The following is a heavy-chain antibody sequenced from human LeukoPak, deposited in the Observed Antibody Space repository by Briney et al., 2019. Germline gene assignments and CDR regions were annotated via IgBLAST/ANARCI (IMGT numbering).Heavy chain of an antibody. CDR3: ARDPEATVVTPVDY. Sequence: GASVKVSCKASGYTFTSYGISWVRQAPGQGLEWMRWISAYNGNTNYAQNLQGRVTMTTDTSTSTAYMELRSLRSDDTAVYYCARDPEATVVTPVDYWGQGTLVTVSS. CDR2: ISAYNGNT. J-gene: IGHJ4*02. V-gene: IGHV1-18*01. CDR1: GYTFTSYG. D-gene: IGHD4-23*01.